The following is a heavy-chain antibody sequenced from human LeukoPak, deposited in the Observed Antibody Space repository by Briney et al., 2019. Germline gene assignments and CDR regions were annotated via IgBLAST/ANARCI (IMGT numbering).Heavy chain of an antibody. Sequence: GGSLRLSCAASGFTFSSYGMSWVRQAPGKGLEWVSAISGSGGSTYYADSVKGRFTISRDNSKNTLYLQMNSLRAEDTAVYYCAKDPFYYVWGSYLGYYYYYMAVWGKGTRVTISS. D-gene: IGHD3-10*01. CDR3: AKDPFYYVWGSYLGYYYYYMAV. CDR1: GFTFSSYG. V-gene: IGHV3-23*01. CDR2: ISGSGGST. J-gene: IGHJ6*03.